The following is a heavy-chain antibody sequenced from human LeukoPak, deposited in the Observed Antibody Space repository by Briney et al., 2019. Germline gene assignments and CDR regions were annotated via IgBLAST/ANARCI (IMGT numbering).Heavy chain of an antibody. CDR2: ISAYNGNT. J-gene: IGHJ6*02. CDR3: ARDIVVVVAAAQPHYYYYGMDV. V-gene: IGHV1-18*01. D-gene: IGHD2-15*01. Sequence: ASVKVSCKASGYTFTSYGISWVRQAPGQGLEWMGWISAYNGNTNYAQKLQGRVTMTTDTSTSTAYMEPRSLRSDDTAVYYCARDIVVVVAAAQPHYYYYGMDVWGQGTTVTVSS. CDR1: GYTFTSYG.